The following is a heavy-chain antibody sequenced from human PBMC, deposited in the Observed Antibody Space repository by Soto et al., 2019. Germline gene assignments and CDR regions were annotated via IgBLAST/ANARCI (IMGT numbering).Heavy chain of an antibody. CDR3: AVVPGPASGYYGMDV. V-gene: IGHV4-4*02. CDR2: IYNSGRN. Sequence: QVQLQESGPGLVKPSGTLSLTCAVSGGSISSSNWWSWVRQPPGKGLEWIGEIYNSGRNNYNPSFARGATISVDKSKYQFSLKLRSVPAAVTVVYYCAVVPGPASGYYGMDVWGQGTTVTVSS. D-gene: IGHD2-2*01. J-gene: IGHJ6*02. CDR1: GGSISSSNW.